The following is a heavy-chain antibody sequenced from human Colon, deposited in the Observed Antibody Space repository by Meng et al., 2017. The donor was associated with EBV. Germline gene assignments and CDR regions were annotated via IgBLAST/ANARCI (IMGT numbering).Heavy chain of an antibody. V-gene: IGHV4-4*02. CDR2: IYHSGST. CDR1: GGSISSVYW. J-gene: IGHJ4*02. CDR3: ARGGYYSFDY. Sequence: QWHLPGSGPGLVKPSEPLSLTCAVAGGSISSVYWWTWVRQSPGKGLEWIGEIYHSGSTNYNPSLKSRVTISVDKSKNQFSLKLTSVTAADTAVYYCARGGYYSFDYWGQRTLVTVSS. D-gene: IGHD5-18*01.